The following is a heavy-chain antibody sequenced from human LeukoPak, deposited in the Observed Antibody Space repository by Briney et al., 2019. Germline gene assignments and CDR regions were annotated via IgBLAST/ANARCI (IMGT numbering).Heavy chain of an antibody. J-gene: IGHJ4*02. CDR1: GYTFTGYG. CDR3: ARELDSGSYLGYFDY. V-gene: IGHV1-18*01. Sequence: ASVKVSCKASGYTFTGYGVSWVRQAPGQGLQWMGWITAYDGNTNYAQKLQGRVTMTTDTSTSTAYMELRSLRSDDTAVYYCARELDSGSYLGYFDYWGQGTLVTVSS. D-gene: IGHD1-26*01. CDR2: ITAYDGNT.